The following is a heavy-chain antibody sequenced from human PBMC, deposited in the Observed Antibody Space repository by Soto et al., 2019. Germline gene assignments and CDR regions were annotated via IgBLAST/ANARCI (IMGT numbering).Heavy chain of an antibody. CDR1: GFTFSRDG. Sequence: GGSLRLSXAASGFTFSRDGMSWVRQAPGKGLEWVSLITDNGRSTYYADSVKGRFTISRDNTKNTLFLQMNSLRAEDTAVYYCAKERATTTAFDYWGQGALVTVSS. CDR3: AKERATTTAFDY. J-gene: IGHJ4*02. D-gene: IGHD4-17*01. CDR2: ITDNGRST. V-gene: IGHV3-23*01.